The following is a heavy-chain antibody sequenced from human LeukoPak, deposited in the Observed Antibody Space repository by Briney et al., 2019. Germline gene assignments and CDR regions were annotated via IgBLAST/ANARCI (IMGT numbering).Heavy chain of an antibody. V-gene: IGHV4-59*01. CDR2: IYYSGST. Sequence: SETLSLTCTVSGGSINSYYWSWIRQPPGKGLEWIGYIYYSGSTNYNPSLKSRVTMSVDTSKSQFSLKLSSVTPADSAVYYCARTGIAAAGKSKDAFDIWGQGTMVTVSS. CDR1: GGSINSYY. D-gene: IGHD6-13*01. CDR3: ARTGIAAAGKSKDAFDI. J-gene: IGHJ3*02.